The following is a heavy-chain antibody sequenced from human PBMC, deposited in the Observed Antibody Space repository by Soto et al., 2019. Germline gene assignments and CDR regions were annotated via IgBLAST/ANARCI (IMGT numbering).Heavy chain of an antibody. V-gene: IGHV3-66*01. D-gene: IGHD6-13*01. CDR1: GFTVSSNY. CDR2: IYSGGGT. J-gene: IGHJ4*02. Sequence: GGSLRLSCAASGFTVSSNYMSWVRQAPGKGLEWVSVIYSGGGTYYADSVKGRFTISRDNSENTLYLQMNSLRAEDTAVYYCARSSIAAAGNNYWGQGTLVTVSS. CDR3: ARSSIAAAGNNY.